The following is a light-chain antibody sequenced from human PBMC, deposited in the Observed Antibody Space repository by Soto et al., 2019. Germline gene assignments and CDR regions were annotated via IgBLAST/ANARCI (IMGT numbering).Light chain of an antibody. Sequence: AIQMTQSPSSLSASVGDRVTITCRASQGIRNDLGWYQQKPGKAPKLLIYTASSLQSWVPSRFSGSGSGTDFTLTISSLEPEDFATYYCLQYYNYPWTFGQGTKVEIK. V-gene: IGKV1-6*01. CDR2: TAS. CDR3: LQYYNYPWT. J-gene: IGKJ1*01. CDR1: QGIRND.